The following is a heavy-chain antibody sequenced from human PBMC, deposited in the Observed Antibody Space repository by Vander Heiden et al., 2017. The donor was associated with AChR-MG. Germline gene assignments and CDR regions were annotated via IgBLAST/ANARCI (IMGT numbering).Heavy chain of an antibody. Sequence: QVQLQESGPGLVKPSEPLSLTCTVSGGPISSYYWRWIRQPPGKGLEWIGNIYYSWSTHYNPSLKSRVTISVDTSKNQFSLKLSSVTAADTAVYYCARGGGYSSGWLPTCYYYYYYMDVWGKGTTVTVSS. CDR2: IYYSWST. J-gene: IGHJ6*03. CDR1: GGPISSYY. CDR3: ARGGGYSSGWLPTCYYYYYYMDV. V-gene: IGHV4-59*01. D-gene: IGHD6-19*01.